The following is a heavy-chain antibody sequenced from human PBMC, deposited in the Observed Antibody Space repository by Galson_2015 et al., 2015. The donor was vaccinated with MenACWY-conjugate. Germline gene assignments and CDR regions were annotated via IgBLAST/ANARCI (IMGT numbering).Heavy chain of an antibody. CDR1: GFTFSSYA. CDR2: ISSNGGST. D-gene: IGHD3-22*01. Sequence: SLRLSCAASGFTFSSYAMHWVRQAPGKGLEYVSAISSNGGSTYYANSVRGRFTISRDNSKNTLYLQMGSLRAEDMAVYYCVTMIEDYWGQGTLVTVSS. V-gene: IGHV3-64*01. J-gene: IGHJ4*02. CDR3: VTMIEDY.